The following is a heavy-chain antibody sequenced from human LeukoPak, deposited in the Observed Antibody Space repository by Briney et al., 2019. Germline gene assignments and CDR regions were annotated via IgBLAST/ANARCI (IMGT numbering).Heavy chain of an antibody. D-gene: IGHD3-22*01. Sequence: ASXXVSCKASGGTFISYAISWVRQAPGQGVEGRGGIIPIFGRENYAQKFQGRVTITTDESTSTAYMELSSLRSEDTAVYYCARGRYYDSSGYPDYWGQGTLVTVSS. CDR2: IIPIFGRE. V-gene: IGHV1-69*05. CDR1: GGTFISYA. J-gene: IGHJ4*02. CDR3: ARGRYYDSSGYPDY.